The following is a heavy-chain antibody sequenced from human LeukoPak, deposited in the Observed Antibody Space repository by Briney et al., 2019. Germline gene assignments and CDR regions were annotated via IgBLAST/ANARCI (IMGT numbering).Heavy chain of an antibody. CDR2: IHSGGST. CDR1: GFTVSSNY. Sequence: GGSLRLSCAASGFTVSSNYMSWVRQAPGKGLEWASVIHSGGSTYYADSVKGRLTISRNNSKNTMYLHMNSLRAEDTAVYYCARGTTVTPRLDWGQGTLVTVSS. D-gene: IGHD4-17*01. CDR3: ARGTTVTPRLD. J-gene: IGHJ4*02. V-gene: IGHV3-53*01.